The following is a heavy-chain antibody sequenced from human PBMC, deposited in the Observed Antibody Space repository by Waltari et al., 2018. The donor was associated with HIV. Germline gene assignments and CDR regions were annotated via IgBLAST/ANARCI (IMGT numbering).Heavy chain of an antibody. D-gene: IGHD3-10*01. CDR3: ARGGFYGSGSKVN. V-gene: IGHV3-7*04. CDR2: IKQDGGEK. Sequence: EVQLVESGGGLVQPGGSLRLSCAASGLTFSSYWMSCVRQAPGEGLEWVGNIKQDGGEKYYVDTDNGRFTMSRDNAENAMYLQMYSLRPDDTAVYYCARGGFYGSGSKVNWGQGTLVTVSS. CDR1: GLTFSSYW. J-gene: IGHJ4*02.